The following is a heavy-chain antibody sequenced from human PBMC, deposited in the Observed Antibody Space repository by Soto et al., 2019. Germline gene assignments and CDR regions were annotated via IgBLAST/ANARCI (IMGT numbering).Heavy chain of an antibody. CDR2: TYYRSRWYS. CDR1: GDTVSSNSVA. V-gene: IGHV6-1*01. J-gene: IGHJ6*02. D-gene: IGHD2-15*01. CDR3: ARSEEDSDYYYYGMDV. Sequence: SQTLSLTCVGSGDTVSSNSVALNLGMQSPSRGLEWLGRTYYRSRWYSDYAVSVRSRIDINADTSKNQVSLQLNSVTPEDTAVYYCARSEEDSDYYYYGMDVWGQGTTVAVSS.